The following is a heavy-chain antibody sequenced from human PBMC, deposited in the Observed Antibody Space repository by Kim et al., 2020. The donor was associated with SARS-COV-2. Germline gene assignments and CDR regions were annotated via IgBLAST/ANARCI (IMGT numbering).Heavy chain of an antibody. CDR3: AREAGIAAAGTGGYYYYGMDV. D-gene: IGHD6-13*01. V-gene: IGHV7-4-1*02. CDR1: GYTFTSYA. Sequence: ASVKVSCKASGYTFTSYAMNWVRQAPGQGLEGMGWINTNTGNPTYAQGFTGRFVFSLDTSVSTAYLQISSLKAEDTAVYYCAREAGIAAAGTGGYYYYGMDVLGQGTTVTVSS. J-gene: IGHJ6*02. CDR2: INTNTGNP.